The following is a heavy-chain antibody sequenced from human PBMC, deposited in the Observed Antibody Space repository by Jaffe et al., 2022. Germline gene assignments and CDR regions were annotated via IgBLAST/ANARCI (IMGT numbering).Heavy chain of an antibody. CDR1: GFTVSSNY. J-gene: IGHJ3*02. Sequence: EVQLVESGGGLVQPGGSLRLSCAASGFTVSSNYMSWVRQAPGKGLEWVSVIYSGGSTYYADSVKGRFTISRDNSKNTLYLQMNSLRAEDTAVYYCASPEYSSSWYLRAFDIWGQGTMVTVSS. CDR3: ASPEYSSSWYLRAFDI. CDR2: IYSGGST. V-gene: IGHV3-66*02. D-gene: IGHD6-13*01.